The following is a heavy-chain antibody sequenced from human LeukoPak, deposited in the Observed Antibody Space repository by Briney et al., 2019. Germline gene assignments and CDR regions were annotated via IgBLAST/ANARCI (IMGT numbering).Heavy chain of an antibody. J-gene: IGHJ4*02. CDR3: ARGGTMMPMDY. CDR1: GFTFSSYG. CDR2: ISYDGSNK. V-gene: IGHV3-33*05. Sequence: PGGSLRLSCAASGFTFSSYGMHWVRQAPGKGLEWVAVISYDGSNKYYADSVKGRFTISRDNAKNSLYLQMNSLRAEDTAVYYCARGGTMMPMDYWGQGTLVTVSS. D-gene: IGHD3-22*01.